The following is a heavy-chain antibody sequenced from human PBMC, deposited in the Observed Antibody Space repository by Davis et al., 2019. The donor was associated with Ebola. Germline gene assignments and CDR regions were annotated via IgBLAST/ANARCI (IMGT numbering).Heavy chain of an antibody. CDR2: ISGNGRAT. CDR1: GFMFSNYA. J-gene: IGHJ6*03. Sequence: GESLKISCAASGFMFSNYAMNWVRQAPGKGLEWVSGISGNGRATYYADSVKGRFTISRDKSSNPLHLQMNILTPEDTAVYYCAKAYCAADCSYILHFYQYMDVWGKGTTVTVS. V-gene: IGHV3-23*01. CDR3: AKAYCAADCSYILHFYQYMDV. D-gene: IGHD2-21*01.